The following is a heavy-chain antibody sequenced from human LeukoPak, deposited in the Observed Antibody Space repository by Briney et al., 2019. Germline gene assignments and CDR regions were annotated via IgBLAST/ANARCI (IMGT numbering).Heavy chain of an antibody. V-gene: IGHV4-59*01. CDR1: GGSISSYY. CDR2: IYYSGST. D-gene: IGHD3-3*01. J-gene: IGHJ4*02. CDR3: AREFSWCGFFDY. Sequence: SETLSLTCTVSGGSISSYYWSWIRQPPGKGLEWIGYIYYSGSTNYNPSLKSRVTISVDTSKNQFSLKLSSVTAADTAVYYCAREFSWCGFFDYWGQGTLVTVSS.